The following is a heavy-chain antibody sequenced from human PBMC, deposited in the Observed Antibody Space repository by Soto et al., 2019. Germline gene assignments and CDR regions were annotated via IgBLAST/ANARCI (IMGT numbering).Heavy chain of an antibody. D-gene: IGHD2-2*01. CDR3: ARDGGFCSSNSCYQGEWFDP. J-gene: IGHJ5*02. CDR2: ISSSSSYI. Sequence: PGGSLRLSCAASGFTFSSYSMNWVRQAPGKGLEWVSSISSSSSYIYYADSVKGRFTISRDNAKNSLYLQMNSLRAEDTAVYYCARDGGFCSSNSCYQGEWFDPWGQGTLVTVSS. CDR1: GFTFSSYS. V-gene: IGHV3-21*01.